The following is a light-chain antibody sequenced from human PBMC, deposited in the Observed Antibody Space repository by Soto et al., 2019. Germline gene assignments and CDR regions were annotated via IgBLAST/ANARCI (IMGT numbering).Light chain of an antibody. J-gene: IGLJ1*01. CDR3: SSYTSSSIV. CDR1: SSDVGGYNY. V-gene: IGLV2-14*01. CDR2: EVS. Sequence: QSALTQPASVSGSPGQSITISCTGTSSDVGGYNYDSWYQQHPGKAPKLMIYEVSNRPSGVSNRFSGSKSGNTASLTISGLQAEDEADYYCSSYTSSSIVFGTGTKVTDL.